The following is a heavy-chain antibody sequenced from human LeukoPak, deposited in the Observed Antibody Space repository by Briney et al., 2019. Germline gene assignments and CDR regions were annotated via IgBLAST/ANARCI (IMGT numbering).Heavy chain of an antibody. CDR3: ARPNYYDSSGYYYPAAFDI. V-gene: IGHV1-2*02. CDR2: INPNSGGT. Sequence: ASVKVSCKASGYTFTGYYMHWVRQAPGQGLEWVGWINPNSGGTNYAQKFQGRVTMTRDTSISTAYMELSRLRSDDTAVYYCARPNYYDSSGYYYPAAFDIWAKGQWSPSLQ. CDR1: GYTFTGYY. D-gene: IGHD3-22*01. J-gene: IGHJ3*02.